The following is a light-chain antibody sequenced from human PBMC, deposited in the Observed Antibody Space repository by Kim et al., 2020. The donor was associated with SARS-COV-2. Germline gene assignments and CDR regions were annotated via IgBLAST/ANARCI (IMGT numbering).Light chain of an antibody. CDR1: SSNIGSDY. Sequence: GQRYTTCFSGSSSNIGSDYAYWYRRRPGTAHKVLTDRNNQRPSGVPDRFSGSKSDTSASLAISGLRSEDEGDYYCASWDDSLSGLVFGGGTQLTVL. CDR2: RNN. V-gene: IGLV1-47*01. J-gene: IGLJ2*01. CDR3: ASWDDSLSGLV.